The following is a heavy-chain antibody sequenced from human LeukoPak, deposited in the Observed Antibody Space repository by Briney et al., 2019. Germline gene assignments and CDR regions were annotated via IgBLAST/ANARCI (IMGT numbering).Heavy chain of an antibody. D-gene: IGHD3-10*01. CDR3: ARGSGSYYILNWFDP. CDR2: IYYDGST. J-gene: IGHJ5*02. V-gene: IGHV4-59*01. Sequence: SETLSLTCTVSGGSISNYYWTWIRQPPGKGLEWIGSIYYDGSTNYNPSLKSRVTISVDTSKNQFSLKLSSVTAADTAVYYCARGSGSYYILNWFDPWGQGSLVTVSS. CDR1: GGSISNYY.